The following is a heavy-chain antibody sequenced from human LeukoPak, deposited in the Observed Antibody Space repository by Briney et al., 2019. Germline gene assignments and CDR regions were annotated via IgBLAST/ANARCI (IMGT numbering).Heavy chain of an antibody. V-gene: IGHV1-8*01. D-gene: IGHD4-17*01. Sequence: GASVKVSCKASGYTFTSYDINWVRQATGQGLEWMGWMNPNSGNTGYAQKFQGRVTMTRNTSISTAYMELSSLRSEDTAVYYCARGLADYGDYVFRGQGTLVTVSS. CDR1: GYTFTSYD. CDR2: MNPNSGNT. CDR3: ARGLADYGDYVF. J-gene: IGHJ4*02.